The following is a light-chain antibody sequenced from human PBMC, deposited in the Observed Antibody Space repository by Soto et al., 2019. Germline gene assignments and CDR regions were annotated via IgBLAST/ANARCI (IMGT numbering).Light chain of an antibody. Sequence: DSVMTQTPLSLSVTPGQPASISCKSSQSLVYSDGKTYLYRYVQKSGQPPQVLMYEVSNRFSGVPDRFSASGSGTDFTLKISRVEAEDVGVYYCMQSIQPTFGQGTKLEIK. CDR3: MQSIQPT. CDR1: QSLVYSDGKTY. V-gene: IGKV2D-29*01. CDR2: EVS. J-gene: IGKJ2*01.